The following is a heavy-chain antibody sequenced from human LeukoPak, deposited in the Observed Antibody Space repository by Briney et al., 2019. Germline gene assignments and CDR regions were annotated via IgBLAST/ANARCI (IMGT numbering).Heavy chain of an antibody. CDR2: IYYSGST. D-gene: IGHD1-26*01. V-gene: IGHV4-59*08. J-gene: IGHJ4*02. Sequence: SETLTLTCTVSGGSIRSYYLSWIRQPPGKGLEWIGYIYYSGSTKYNPSLKSRATISVDTSKNQFSLKLNSVTAADTAVYYCASGSYYFDYWGQGTLVTVSS. CDR3: ASGSYYFDY. CDR1: GGSIRSYY.